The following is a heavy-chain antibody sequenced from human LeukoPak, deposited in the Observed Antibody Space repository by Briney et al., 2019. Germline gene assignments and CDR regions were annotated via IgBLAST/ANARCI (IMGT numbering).Heavy chain of an antibody. V-gene: IGHV3-21*01. Sequence: GGSLRLSCAASGFTFSSYSMNWVRQAPGKGLEWVSSISSSSSYIYYADSVKGRFTISRDNAKNSLYLQMNSLRAEDTAAYYCAILADYDAFDIWGQGTMVTVSS. CDR3: AILADYDAFDI. CDR2: ISSSSSYI. J-gene: IGHJ3*02. CDR1: GFTFSSYS. D-gene: IGHD2-15*01.